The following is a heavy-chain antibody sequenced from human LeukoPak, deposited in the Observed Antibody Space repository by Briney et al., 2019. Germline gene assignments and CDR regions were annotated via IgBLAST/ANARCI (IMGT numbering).Heavy chain of an antibody. CDR1: GFTFSDYY. Sequence: GGSLTLSCAASGFTFSDYYMSWLRQAPGQGLEWVSYISSSGSTIYYADPVKGRFTISRDNAKNSLYLQMNSLRAEDTAVYYCAREYYDFWSGYPSYWGQGTLVTVSS. J-gene: IGHJ4*02. V-gene: IGHV3-11*01. D-gene: IGHD3-3*01. CDR3: AREYYDFWSGYPSY. CDR2: ISSSGSTI.